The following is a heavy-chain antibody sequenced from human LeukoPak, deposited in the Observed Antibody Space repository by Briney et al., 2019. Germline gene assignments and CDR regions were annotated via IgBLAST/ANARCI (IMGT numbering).Heavy chain of an antibody. D-gene: IGHD6-13*01. CDR1: GFTFSKNA. V-gene: IGHV3-21*01. Sequence: GGSLRLSCAASGFTFSKNAMNWVRQAPGKGLEWVSFISSSSNYMSYADSVKGRFTISRDNAKNSLYLQMNSLRAEDTAVYYCARPLDSSNNYFDYWGQGTLVTVSA. CDR2: ISSSSNYM. J-gene: IGHJ4*02. CDR3: ARPLDSSNNYFDY.